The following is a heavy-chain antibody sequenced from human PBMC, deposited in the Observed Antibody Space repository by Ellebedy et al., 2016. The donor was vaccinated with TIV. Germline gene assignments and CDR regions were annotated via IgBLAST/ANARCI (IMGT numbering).Heavy chain of an antibody. CDR3: ARDLSTRGDYYGMDV. CDR1: GFTFSDYY. J-gene: IGHJ6*02. Sequence: GGSLRLSCAASGFTFSDYYMTWIRQAPGKGLEWFSYLSSRSSYANYADSVKGRFTISRDNAKNSLFLQMNSLRAEDTAVYYCARDLSTRGDYYGMDVWGRGTTVTVSS. V-gene: IGHV3-11*06. D-gene: IGHD5/OR15-5a*01. CDR2: LSSRSSYA.